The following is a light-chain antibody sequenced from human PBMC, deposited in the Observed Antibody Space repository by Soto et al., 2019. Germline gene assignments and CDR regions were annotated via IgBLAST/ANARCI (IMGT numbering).Light chain of an antibody. CDR3: QQYNSYSRR. Sequence: DIQITQSPSTLSASVGDSVTITCRASQSISTSLAWYQQKPGEAPNLLIYRASSLESGVPSRFSGSGSGTEFTLTISSXQPDDFATYYCQQYNSYSRRFGQGTKVDTK. CDR1: QSISTS. V-gene: IGKV1-5*03. CDR2: RAS. J-gene: IGKJ1*01.